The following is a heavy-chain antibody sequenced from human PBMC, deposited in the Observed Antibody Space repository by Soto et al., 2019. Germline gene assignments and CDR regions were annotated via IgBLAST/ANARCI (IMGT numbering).Heavy chain of an antibody. D-gene: IGHD2-15*01. CDR1: GYTFTGYY. Sequence: GASVKVSCKASGYTFTGYYMHWVRQAPGQGLEWMGWINPNSGGTNYAQKFQGWVTMTRDTSISTAYMELSRLRSDDTAVYYCARDPGYCSGGSCPLGYYYYGMDVWGQGTTVTVSS. J-gene: IGHJ6*02. CDR3: ARDPGYCSGGSCPLGYYYYGMDV. V-gene: IGHV1-2*04. CDR2: INPNSGGT.